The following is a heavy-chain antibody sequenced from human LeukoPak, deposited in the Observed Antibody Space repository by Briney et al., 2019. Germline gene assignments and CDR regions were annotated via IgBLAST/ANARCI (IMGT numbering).Heavy chain of an antibody. CDR2: IYYSGNT. V-gene: IGHV4-39*07. CDR1: GGSISSSTHY. Sequence: SESLSLTCTVSGGSISSSTHYWGWIRQPPGKGLEWIGSIYYSGNTYYNPSLKSRITISVDTSKNQFSLKLSSVTAADTAVYYCARDLQQLVQFLFDYWGQGTLVTVSS. CDR3: ARDLQQLVQFLFDY. D-gene: IGHD6-13*01. J-gene: IGHJ4*02.